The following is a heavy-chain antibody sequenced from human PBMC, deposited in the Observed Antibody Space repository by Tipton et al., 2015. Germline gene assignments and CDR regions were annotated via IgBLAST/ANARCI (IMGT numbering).Heavy chain of an antibody. D-gene: IGHD3-9*01. CDR3: AKVSGLRYFGWKDAFDM. Sequence: SLRLSRAASGFTFSSYAMSWVRQAPGQGLEWLSAISASGGSTYYADSVKGRFSISRDNSKNTLYLQMNSLRAEDTAVYYCAKVSGLRYFGWKDAFDMWGQGTMVTVSS. J-gene: IGHJ3*02. CDR1: GFTFSSYA. CDR2: ISASGGST. V-gene: IGHV3-23*01.